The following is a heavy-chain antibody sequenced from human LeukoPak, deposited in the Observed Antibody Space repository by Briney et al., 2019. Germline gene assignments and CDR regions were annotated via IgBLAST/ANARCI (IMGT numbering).Heavy chain of an antibody. CDR2: IYPGDSDT. CDR3: ARHSIFGVEDNWFDP. V-gene: IGHV5-51*01. D-gene: IGHD3-3*01. CDR1: RYSFTSYW. Sequence: GESLKISCKGSRYSFTSYWIGWVRQMPGKGLEWMGIIYPGDSDTRYSPSFQGQVTISADKSISTAYLQWSTLKASDTAMYYCARHSIFGVEDNWFDPWGQGTLVTVSS. J-gene: IGHJ5*02.